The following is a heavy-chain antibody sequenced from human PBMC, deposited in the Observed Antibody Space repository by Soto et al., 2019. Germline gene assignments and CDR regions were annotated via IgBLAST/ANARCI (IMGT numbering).Heavy chain of an antibody. Sequence: EVQLVESGGGLVQPGGSLRLSCAASGFSFSNYWITWVGQAPGKGLVWVSRIKTDGSSTDYAASVKGRFTISRDNAKNTLYLQMNSLTAEDTAVYYCAKREGNTYGLFHWGQGTLVTVSS. J-gene: IGHJ4*02. CDR1: GFSFSNYW. D-gene: IGHD5-18*01. CDR2: IKTDGSST. V-gene: IGHV3-74*01. CDR3: AKREGNTYGLFH.